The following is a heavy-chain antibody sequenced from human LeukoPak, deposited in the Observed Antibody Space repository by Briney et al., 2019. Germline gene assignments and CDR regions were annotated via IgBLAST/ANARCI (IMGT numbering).Heavy chain of an antibody. J-gene: IGHJ4*02. V-gene: IGHV4-34*01. CDR1: GGSFSGYY. CDR3: ARLLAPTDY. D-gene: IGHD3-10*01. Sequence: SETLSLTCAVYGGSFSGYYWSWIRQPPGKGLEWIGEINHSGSTNYNPSLKSRVSTSVDTSKNQFSLKLSSVTAADTAVYYCARLLAPTDYWGQGTLVTVSS. CDR2: INHSGST.